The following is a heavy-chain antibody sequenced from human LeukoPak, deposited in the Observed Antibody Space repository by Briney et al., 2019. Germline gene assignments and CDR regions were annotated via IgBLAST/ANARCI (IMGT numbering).Heavy chain of an antibody. CDR2: IWYDGSNK. J-gene: IGHJ6*02. D-gene: IGHD6-6*01. V-gene: IGHV3-33*01. Sequence: GGSLRLSCAASGFTFSSYGMHWVRQAPGKGLEWVAVIWYDGSNKYYADSVKGRFTISRDNSKNTLYLQMNSLRAEDTAVYYCARDLVEYSSSSLYYYYYGMDVWGQGTTVTVSS. CDR1: GFTFSSYG. CDR3: ARDLVEYSSSSLYYYYYGMDV.